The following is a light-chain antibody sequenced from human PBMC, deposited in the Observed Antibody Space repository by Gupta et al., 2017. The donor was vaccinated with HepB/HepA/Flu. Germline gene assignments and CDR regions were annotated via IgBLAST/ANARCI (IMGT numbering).Light chain of an antibody. CDR3: QQEDSTPCT. V-gene: IGKV4-1*01. Sequence: DIVMTQSPDSLAVSLGERATINCKSSQSVLYSSNNKNYLAWYQQKPGQPPKLLIYWASTRESGVPDRFSGSGSGTDFTLTISGLQAEDVAVYYCQQEDSTPCTFGQGTKLEIK. J-gene: IGKJ2*02. CDR1: QSVLYSSNNKNY. CDR2: WAS.